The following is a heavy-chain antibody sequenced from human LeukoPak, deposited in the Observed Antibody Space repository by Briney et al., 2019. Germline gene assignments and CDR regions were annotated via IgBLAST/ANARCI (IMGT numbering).Heavy chain of an antibody. Sequence: SETLSLTCTVSEGSISNSDYYWAWIRQPPGKEVEWLGSVEFGGATHYNPSVESRLTVSIDTSRNQFFLRLTSVTAADTATYYCTSLRSRIYPVFDSWGQGILVSVSS. CDR3: TSLRSRIYPVFDS. V-gene: IGHV4-39*07. J-gene: IGHJ4*02. CDR1: EGSISNSDYY. D-gene: IGHD2-2*01. CDR2: VEFGGAT.